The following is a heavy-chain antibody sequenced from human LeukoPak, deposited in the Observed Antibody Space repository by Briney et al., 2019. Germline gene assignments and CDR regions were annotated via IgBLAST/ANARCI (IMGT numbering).Heavy chain of an antibody. Sequence: GCSQTLPCAPPGFIFNNHAKHRVRQAPGNGLEWASLISGDGGSTFYADSVRGRFTIPRDNTRKSLSLQMSSLRSEDPALYYCARESETSGWYDYWGQGTLVTVSS. D-gene: IGHD6-19*01. V-gene: IGHV3-43*02. J-gene: IGHJ4*02. CDR2: ISGDGGST. CDR1: GFIFNNHA. CDR3: ARESETSGWYDY.